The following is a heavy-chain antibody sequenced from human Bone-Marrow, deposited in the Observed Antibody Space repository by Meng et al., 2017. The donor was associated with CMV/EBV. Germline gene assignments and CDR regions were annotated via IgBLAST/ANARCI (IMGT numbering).Heavy chain of an antibody. CDR2: IRSKANSYAT. CDR1: GFTFSGSA. CDR3: ATIGEYSSSWYHRLDY. J-gene: IGHJ4*02. V-gene: IGHV3-73*01. Sequence: GESLKISCAASGFTFSGSAMHWVRQASGKGLEWVGRIRSKANSYATAYAASVKGRFTISRDDSKNTAYLQMNSLRAEDTAVYYCATIGEYSSSWYHRLDYWGQGTLVTVSS. D-gene: IGHD6-13*01.